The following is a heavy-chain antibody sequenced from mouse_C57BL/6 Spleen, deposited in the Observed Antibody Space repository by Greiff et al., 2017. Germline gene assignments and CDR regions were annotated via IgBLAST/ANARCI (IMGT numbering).Heavy chain of an antibody. V-gene: IGHV1-52*01. CDR2: IDPSDSET. CDR1: GYTFTSYW. CDR3: AREGYYYGSSYHYAMDY. D-gene: IGHD1-1*01. Sequence: VQLQQPGAELVRPGSSVKLSCKASGYTFTSYWMHWVKQRPIQGLEWIGNIDPSDSETHYNQKFKDKATLTVDKSSSTAYMQLSSLTSEDSAVYNCAREGYYYGSSYHYAMDYWGQGTSVTVSS. J-gene: IGHJ4*01.